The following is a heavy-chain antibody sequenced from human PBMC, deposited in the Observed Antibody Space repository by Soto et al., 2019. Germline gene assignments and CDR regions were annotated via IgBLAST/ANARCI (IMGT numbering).Heavy chain of an antibody. CDR2: ISGSGCST. D-gene: IGHD5-12*01. Sequence: LSCAASGESFCRSAVAGFPKEQGKGLNWVSGISGSGCSTFYADSLKGLFTCSRENSENMLYLQMNSLRADDTAVYYCAKAQGRRRNILATCGSWGQRTLGTVSS. V-gene: IGHV3-23*01. CDR1: GESFCRSA. CDR3: AKAQGRRRNILATCGS. J-gene: IGHJ5*02.